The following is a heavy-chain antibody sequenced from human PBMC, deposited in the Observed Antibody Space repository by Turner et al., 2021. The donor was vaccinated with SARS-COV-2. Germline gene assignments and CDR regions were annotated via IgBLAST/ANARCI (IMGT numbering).Heavy chain of an antibody. D-gene: IGHD3-9*01. J-gene: IGHJ4*02. CDR1: RGTFSSYT. CDR3: ATRVYDILTGLELGYFDY. Sequence: QVQLVQPGAEVKKPGSSVKVSCKASRGTFSSYTISWVRQAPGQGPEWMGRIIPILGRANYAQKFQGRVTITADKATSTAYMEVSSLRSEDTDVYYCATRVYDILTGLELGYFDYWGQGTLVTVSS. CDR2: IIPILGRA. V-gene: IGHV1-69*02.